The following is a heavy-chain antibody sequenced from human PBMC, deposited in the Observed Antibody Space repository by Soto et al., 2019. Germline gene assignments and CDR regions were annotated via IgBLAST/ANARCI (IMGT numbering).Heavy chain of an antibody. CDR2: MNPYTGET. V-gene: IGHV1-8*01. CDR3: VRQAGGASTPGDDY. D-gene: IGHD2-15*01. J-gene: IGHJ4*02. Sequence: QVQLVQSGAEVRKPGASVRVSCKASGYTFDAFDIHWVRQATGQGLELMGWMNPYTGETAYTQTFRGRVSMTRDTSVSTAYMELTSLTSEDSAIYFWVRQAGGASTPGDDYWGQGTLVTVSS. CDR1: GYTFDAFD.